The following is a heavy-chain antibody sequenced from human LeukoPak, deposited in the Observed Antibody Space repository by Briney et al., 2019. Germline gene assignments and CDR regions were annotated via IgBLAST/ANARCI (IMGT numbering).Heavy chain of an antibody. CDR1: GYRFTTYW. V-gene: IGHV5-51*01. CDR3: ARQGGSDYANY. CDR2: IYPGDSDS. Sequence: GESLQISCKGSGYRFTTYWIGWVRQMPGKGLEWMGIIYPGDSDSRYSPSFQGQVNISADKAISTAYLQWSSLKASDTAMYYCARQGGSDYANYWGQGTLVTVSS. D-gene: IGHD2-2*01. J-gene: IGHJ4*02.